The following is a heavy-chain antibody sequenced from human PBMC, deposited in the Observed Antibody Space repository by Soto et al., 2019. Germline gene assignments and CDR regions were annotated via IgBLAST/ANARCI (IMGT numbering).Heavy chain of an antibody. CDR3: ARIRVAVKGCSSWYQTTVFDY. CDR2: IIPIFGTA. CDR1: EGTFSSYA. Sequence: QVQLVQSGAEVKKPGSSVKVSCKDSEGTFSSYAISWVRQAPGQGLEWMGGIIPIFGTANYAQKFQGRVTITADESTSTAYMELSSLRSEDTAVYYCARIRVAVKGCSSWYQTTVFDYWGQGTLVTVSS. V-gene: IGHV1-69*01. J-gene: IGHJ4*02. D-gene: IGHD6-13*01.